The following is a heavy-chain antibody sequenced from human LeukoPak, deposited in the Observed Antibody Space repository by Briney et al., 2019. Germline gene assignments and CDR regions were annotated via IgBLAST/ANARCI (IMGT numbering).Heavy chain of an antibody. CDR2: INPYNGDT. Sequence: GASVKVSCKASGYTFTTYGISWVRQAPGQGLEWMGWINPYNGDTNYAQKLQGRVTMTTDTSTSTAYMELRSLRSDDTAVYYCARYDCSSTSCYGLDYYYYGMDVWGQGTTVTVSS. J-gene: IGHJ6*02. D-gene: IGHD2-2*01. CDR1: GYTFTTYG. V-gene: IGHV1-18*01. CDR3: ARYDCSSTSCYGLDYYYYGMDV.